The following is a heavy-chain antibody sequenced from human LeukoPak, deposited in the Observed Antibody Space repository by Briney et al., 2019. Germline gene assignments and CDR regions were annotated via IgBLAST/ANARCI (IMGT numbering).Heavy chain of an antibody. J-gene: IGHJ4*02. CDR1: GGSFSGYY. Sequence: SETLSLTCAVYGGSFSGYYWSWIRQPPGKGLEWIGEINHSGSTNYNPSLKSRVTISVDTSKNQFSLKLSFVTAADTAVYYCARGPHYYYDSSGYYPPRWGQGTLVTVSS. CDR2: INHSGST. V-gene: IGHV4-34*01. CDR3: ARGPHYYYDSSGYYPPR. D-gene: IGHD3-22*01.